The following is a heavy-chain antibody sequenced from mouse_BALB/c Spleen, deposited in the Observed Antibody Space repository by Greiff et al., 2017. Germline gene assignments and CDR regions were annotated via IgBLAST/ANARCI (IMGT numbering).Heavy chain of an antibody. V-gene: IGHV1S56*01. Sequence: VKLHRSGAALVKPGGSVKLSCKASGYTFTSYAINWVGQRPEQGLGWIGCFFPGVGSTKYNEKFKGKATLTTDKSSSTAYMQLSRLTSEDSAVYFCAREAYGISSCLAYGGQGTRVTVSA. D-gene: IGHD1-1*01. CDR3: AREAYGISSCLAY. J-gene: IGHJ3*01. CDR2: FFPGVGST. CDR1: GYTFTSYA.